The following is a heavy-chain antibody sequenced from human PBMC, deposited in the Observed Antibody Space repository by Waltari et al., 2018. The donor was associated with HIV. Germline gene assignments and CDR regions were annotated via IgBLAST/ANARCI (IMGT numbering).Heavy chain of an antibody. CDR1: GYTFTGYY. V-gene: IGHV1-2*02. Sequence: QVQLVQSGAEVKTPGASVKVSCTASGYTFTGYYMPWVRQAPGQGLEWMGWINPNSGGTNYAQKFQGRVTMTRDTSISTAYMELSRLRSDDTAVYYCARDTPDAYYYDTSGYWSWGQGTLVTVSS. D-gene: IGHD3-22*01. CDR2: INPNSGGT. J-gene: IGHJ5*02. CDR3: ARDTPDAYYYDTSGYWS.